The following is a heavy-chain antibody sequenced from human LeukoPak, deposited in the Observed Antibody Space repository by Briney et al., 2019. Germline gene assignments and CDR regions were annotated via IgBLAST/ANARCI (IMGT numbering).Heavy chain of an antibody. CDR3: AKDREYCSSISCYRYWFDP. D-gene: IGHD2-2*01. V-gene: IGHV3-23*01. J-gene: IGHJ5*02. Sequence: PGGSLRLSCAASGFTFSSYAMSWVRQAPGKRLEWVSAISGSGGSTYYADSVKGRFTISTDNPKHPLYQEMNSLRAEDTAVYYWAKDREYCSSISCYRYWFDPWGQGTLVTVSS. CDR2: ISGSGGST. CDR1: GFTFSSYA.